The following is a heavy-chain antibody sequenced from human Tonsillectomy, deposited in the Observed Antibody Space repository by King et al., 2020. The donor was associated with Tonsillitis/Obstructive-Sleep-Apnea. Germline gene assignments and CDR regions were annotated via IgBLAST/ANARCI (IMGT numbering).Heavy chain of an antibody. Sequence: VQLVESGGGLVQPGRSLRLSCAASGFTFDDYAVHWVRQAPGKGLEWVSGISWDSNNTGYADSVKGRFTISRDNAKNSLYLQMHSLRAEDTALYNCAKAPGPLVVVSLANLAQARYYDMDVWGTGTPVTVSS. CDR1: GFTFDDYA. D-gene: IGHD2-2*01. CDR3: AKAPGPLVVVSLANLAQARYYDMDV. V-gene: IGHV3-9*01. J-gene: IGHJ6*03. CDR2: ISWDSNNT.